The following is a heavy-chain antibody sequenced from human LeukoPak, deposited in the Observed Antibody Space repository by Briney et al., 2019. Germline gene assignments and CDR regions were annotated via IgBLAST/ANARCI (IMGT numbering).Heavy chain of an antibody. V-gene: IGHV4-61*02. J-gene: IGHJ5*02. D-gene: IGHD3-3*01. CDR1: GGSISSGSYY. Sequence: ASETLSLTCTVSGGSISSGSYYWSWIRQPAGKGLEWIGRIYTSGSTNYNPSLKSRVTISVDTSKNQFSLKLSSVTAADTAVYYCARSQDRRITIFGVVTNWIDPWGQGTLVTVSS. CDR3: ARSQDRRITIFGVVTNWIDP. CDR2: IYTSGST.